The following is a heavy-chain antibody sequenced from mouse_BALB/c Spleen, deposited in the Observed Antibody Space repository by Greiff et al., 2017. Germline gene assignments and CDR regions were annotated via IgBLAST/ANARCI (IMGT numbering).Heavy chain of an antibody. D-gene: IGHD2-10*01. Sequence: QVQLQQPGAELMKPGASVKISCKATGYTFSSYWIEWVKQRPGHGLEWIGEILPGSGSTNYNEKFKGKATFTADTSSNTAYMQLSSLTSEDSAVYYCATGSYYGNYDYWGQGTTLTVSS. CDR1: GYTFSSYW. CDR2: ILPGSGST. V-gene: IGHV1-9*01. CDR3: ATGSYYGNYDY. J-gene: IGHJ2*01.